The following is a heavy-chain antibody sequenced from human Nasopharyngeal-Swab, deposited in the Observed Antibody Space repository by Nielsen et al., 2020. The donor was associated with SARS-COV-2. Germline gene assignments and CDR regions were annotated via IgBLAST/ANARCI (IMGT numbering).Heavy chain of an antibody. CDR2: IYYSGST. D-gene: IGHD3-10*01. Sequence: WIRQPPGKGLEWIGSIYYSGSTYYNPSLKNRVTISVDTSKNQFSLKLSSVTAADTAVYYCASSYGSGSYALFMDVWGKGTTVTVSS. CDR3: ASSYGSGSYALFMDV. V-gene: IGHV4-39*01. J-gene: IGHJ6*04.